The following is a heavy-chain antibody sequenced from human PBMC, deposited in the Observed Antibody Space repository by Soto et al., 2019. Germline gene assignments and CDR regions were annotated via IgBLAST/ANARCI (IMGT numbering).Heavy chain of an antibody. CDR2: ISYDGSNK. Sequence: QVQLVESGGGVVQPGRSLRLSCAASGFTFSSYGMHWVRQAPGKGLEWVAVISYDGSNKYYADSVKGRFTISRDNSKNTLYQQMNSLRAEDTAVYYCAKDPSPLAYCGGDCYYYYYMDVWGKGTTVTVSS. V-gene: IGHV3-30*18. CDR3: AKDPSPLAYCGGDCYYYYYMDV. J-gene: IGHJ6*03. D-gene: IGHD2-21*01. CDR1: GFTFSSYG.